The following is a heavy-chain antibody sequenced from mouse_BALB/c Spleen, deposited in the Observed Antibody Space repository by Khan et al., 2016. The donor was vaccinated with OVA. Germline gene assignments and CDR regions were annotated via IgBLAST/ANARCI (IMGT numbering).Heavy chain of an antibody. CDR1: GFTFSTYA. D-gene: IGHD2-1*01. Sequence: EVELMESGGGLVKPGGSLKLSCAASGFTFSTYAMSWVRQTPEKRLEWVATISSDDDYTYYPDNLTGRFTISRDNAKNTLYLQMSSLRSEDTAMYYCARSPYGNFAYWGQGTLVTVSA. CDR3: ARSPYGNFAY. CDR2: ISSDDDYT. J-gene: IGHJ3*01. V-gene: IGHV5-9-3*01.